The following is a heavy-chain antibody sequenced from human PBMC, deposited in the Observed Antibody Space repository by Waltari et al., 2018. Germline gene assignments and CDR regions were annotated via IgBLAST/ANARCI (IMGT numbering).Heavy chain of an antibody. CDR1: GYTFSDYY. CDR3: ARDPSESEIGIDY. Sequence: QVQLVQSGAEVKTPGASVKVSCKASGYTFSDYYIHWVRQAPGQGLEWMGWINCNNADSRYAKNFQGRFTMTRDTPISTVYMELSRLRSDDTAVYYCARDPSESEIGIDYWGQGTLVTVSS. J-gene: IGHJ4*02. CDR2: INCNNADS. V-gene: IGHV1-2*02. D-gene: IGHD1-26*01.